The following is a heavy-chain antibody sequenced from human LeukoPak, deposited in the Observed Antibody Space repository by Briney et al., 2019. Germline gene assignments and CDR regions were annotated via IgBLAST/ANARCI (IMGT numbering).Heavy chain of an antibody. CDR1: GFNFIDAW. D-gene: IGHD6-13*01. V-gene: IGHV3-23*01. J-gene: IGHJ4*02. Sequence: GGSLRLSCEGSGFNFIDAWMSWVRQAPGKGLEWVSAISGSGGSTYYADSVKGRFTISRDNSKNTLYLQMNSLRAEDTAVYYCAKTVSYSSSLLYYFDYWGQGTLVTVSS. CDR3: AKTVSYSSSLLYYFDY. CDR2: ISGSGGST.